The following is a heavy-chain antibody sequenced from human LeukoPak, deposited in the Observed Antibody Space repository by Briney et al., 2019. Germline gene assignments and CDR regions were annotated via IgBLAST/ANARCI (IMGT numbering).Heavy chain of an antibody. V-gene: IGHV3-30*18. J-gene: IGHJ4*02. CDR2: ISYDGSNK. CDR3: AKTYYDILTGYFGGVGPDY. D-gene: IGHD3-9*01. Sequence: GGSLRLSCAATGFTFSSHGMHWVRQAPGKGLEWVAVISYDGSNKYYADSVKGRFTISRDNSKNTLYLQMNSLRAEDTAVYYCAKTYYDILTGYFGGVGPDYWDQGTLVTVSS. CDR1: GFTFSSHG.